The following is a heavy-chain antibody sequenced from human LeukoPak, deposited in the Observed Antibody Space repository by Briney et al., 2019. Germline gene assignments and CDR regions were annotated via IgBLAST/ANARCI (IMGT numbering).Heavy chain of an antibody. CDR3: ARALWEGSIVGNEAY. CDR2: IYSGGST. CDR1: GFTVSRNY. Sequence: GSLRLSCAASGFTVSRNYMSWVRQAPGKGLEWVSVIYSGGSTFYADSVKGRFTISRDNSKNTLYLQMKSLRAEDTAVYYCARALWEGSIVGNEAYWGQGTLVTVSS. J-gene: IGHJ4*02. D-gene: IGHD1-26*01. V-gene: IGHV3-53*01.